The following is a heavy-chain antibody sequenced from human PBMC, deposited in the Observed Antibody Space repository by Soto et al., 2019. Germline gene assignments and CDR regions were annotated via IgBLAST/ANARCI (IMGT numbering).Heavy chain of an antibody. CDR3: ARVYYDFWSGYYSHYFDY. D-gene: IGHD3-3*01. CDR1: GGSFSGYY. V-gene: IGHV4-34*01. J-gene: IGHJ4*02. Sequence: SETLSLTCAVYGGSFSGYYWSWIRQPPGKGLEWIGEINHSGSTNYNPSLKSRVTISVDTSKNQFSLKLSSVTAADTAVYYCARVYYDFWSGYYSHYFDYWGQGTLVTVSS. CDR2: INHSGST.